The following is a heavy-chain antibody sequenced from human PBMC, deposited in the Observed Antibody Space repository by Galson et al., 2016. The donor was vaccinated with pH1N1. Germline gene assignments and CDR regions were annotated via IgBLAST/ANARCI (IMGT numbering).Heavy chain of an antibody. J-gene: IGHJ1*01. D-gene: IGHD2-2*01. CDR1: GFTFSSYG. CDR3: AKVESSPVGL. V-gene: IGHV3-23*01. Sequence: SLRLSCAASGFTFSSYGLSWVRQAPGKGLKWASSISASGGSTYYADSVKGRFRVSRDNSKNTLYLQMNSLRTEDTAIYYCAKVESSPVGLWGRGTLVAVSS. CDR2: ISASGGST.